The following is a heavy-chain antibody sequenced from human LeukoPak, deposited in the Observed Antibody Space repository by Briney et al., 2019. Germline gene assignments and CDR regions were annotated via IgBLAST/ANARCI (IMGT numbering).Heavy chain of an antibody. CDR2: ISWNSGSI. V-gene: IGHV3-9*01. J-gene: IGHJ4*02. CDR3: AKDENYCYRSGSYPDY. D-gene: IGHD3-10*01. Sequence: GGSLRLSCAASGFTFDDYAMHWVRQAPGKGLEWVSGISWNSGSIGYADSVKGRFTISRDNAKNSLYLQMDSLRAEDTALYYWAKDENYCYRSGSYPDYRTQGTLVSVPT. CDR1: GFTFDDYA.